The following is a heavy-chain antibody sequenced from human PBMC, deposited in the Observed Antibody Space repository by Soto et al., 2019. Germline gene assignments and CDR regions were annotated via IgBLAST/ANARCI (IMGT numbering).Heavy chain of an antibody. J-gene: IGHJ3*02. CDR2: IIPILGIA. D-gene: IGHD4-17*01. V-gene: IGHV1-69*02. Sequence: QVQLVQSGAEVKKPGSSVKVSCKASGGTFSSYTISWVRQAPGQGLEWMGRIIPILGIANYAQKFQGRVTITADKSTSTAYMELSSLRSEDTDVYYCARSGTTVTDDAFDIWGQGTMVTVSS. CDR1: GGTFSSYT. CDR3: ARSGTTVTDDAFDI.